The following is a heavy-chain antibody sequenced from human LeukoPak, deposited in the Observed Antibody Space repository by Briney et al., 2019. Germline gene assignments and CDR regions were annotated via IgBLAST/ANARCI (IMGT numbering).Heavy chain of an antibody. CDR2: IYSGGST. D-gene: IGHD3-16*01. V-gene: IGHV3-53*01. J-gene: IGHJ5*02. CDR3: ARERGGLYNWFDP. Sequence: GGSLRLSCAASGFTVSSNYMSWVRQAPGKELEWVSVIYSGGSTYYADSVKGRFTISRDNSKNTLYLQMNSLRAEDTAVYYCARERGGLYNWFDPWGQGTLVTVSS. CDR1: GFTVSSNY.